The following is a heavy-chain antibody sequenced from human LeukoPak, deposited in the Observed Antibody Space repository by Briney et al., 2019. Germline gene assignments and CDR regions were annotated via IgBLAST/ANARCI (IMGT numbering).Heavy chain of an antibody. V-gene: IGHV6-1*01. CDR2: TYYMSKWYN. CDR1: GDSVSTKSAA. D-gene: IGHD7-27*01. CDR3: ARELWGFDY. J-gene: IGHJ4*02. Sequence: SQTLSLTCAISGDSVSTKSAAWNWIRQSPSRGLEWLGRTYYMSKWYNEYAVSVRSRITIDADTSKKQFSVHLNSETPEDTAVYYCARELWGFDYWGQGTLVTVSS.